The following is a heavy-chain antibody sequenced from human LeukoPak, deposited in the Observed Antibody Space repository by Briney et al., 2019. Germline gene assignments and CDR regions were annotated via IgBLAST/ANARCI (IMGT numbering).Heavy chain of an antibody. CDR2: ISYDGSNK. D-gene: IGHD5-12*01. CDR3: AKGGYSGHEFDF. CDR1: GFTFSSYA. V-gene: IGHV3-30*14. J-gene: IGHJ5*01. Sequence: GGSLRLSCAASGFTFSSYAMHWVRQAPGKGLEWVAVISYDGSNKYYADSVKGRFTISRDNSKNTLYLQMNSLTVEDTAVHYCAKGGYSGHEFDFWGQGALVTVSS.